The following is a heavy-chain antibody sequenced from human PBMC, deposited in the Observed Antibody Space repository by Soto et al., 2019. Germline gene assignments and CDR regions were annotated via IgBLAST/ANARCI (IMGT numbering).Heavy chain of an antibody. CDR1: GFAFSSYG. CDR2: IWYDGSNK. J-gene: IGHJ6*03. CDR3: ARGSGHNSYYMDV. V-gene: IGHV3-33*01. Sequence: QVQLVESGGGVVQPGRSLRVSCAASGFAFSSYGMHWVRQAPGKGLEWVAVIWYDGSNKYYVDSVRGRFTISRDNSKNTLYLEMNSLRAEDTAVYYCARGSGHNSYYMDVWGIGTTVTVSS.